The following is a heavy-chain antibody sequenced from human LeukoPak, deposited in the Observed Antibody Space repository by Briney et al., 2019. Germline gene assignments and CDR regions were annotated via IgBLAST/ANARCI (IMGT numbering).Heavy chain of an antibody. CDR1: GFTFSTYT. CDR3: AIDPNWGTHS. D-gene: IGHD7-27*01. CDR2: IGNNGGGI. J-gene: IGHJ4*02. V-gene: IGHV3-23*01. Sequence: GGSLRLSCAASGFTFSTYTMYWVRHPPGKRLEWVSIIGNNGGGIHYADSVKGRFTISRHNFKNALYLQMNSLRVEDTAVYYCAIDPNWGTHSWGQGVLVTVSS.